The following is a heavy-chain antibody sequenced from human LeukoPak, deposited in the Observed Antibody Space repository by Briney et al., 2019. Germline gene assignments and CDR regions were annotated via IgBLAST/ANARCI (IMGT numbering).Heavy chain of an antibody. D-gene: IGHD3-22*01. CDR2: ISYDGSNK. CDR1: GFTFSSYR. V-gene: IGHV3-30*04. CDR3: ARDHYYDSSGYYYKLIAYFDY. J-gene: IGHJ4*02. Sequence: GGSLRLSCAASGFTFSSYRMHWVCQAPGKGLEWVAVISYDGSNKYYADSVKGRFTISRDNSKNTLYLQMNSLRAEDTAVYYCARDHYYDSSGYYYKLIAYFDYWGQGTLVTVSS.